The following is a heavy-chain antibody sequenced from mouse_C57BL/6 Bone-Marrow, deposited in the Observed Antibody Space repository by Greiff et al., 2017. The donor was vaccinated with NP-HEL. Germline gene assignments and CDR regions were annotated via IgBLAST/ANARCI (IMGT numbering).Heavy chain of an antibody. CDR3: ASHRDILYSNCVAWFAY. Sequence: QVQLKESGPELVKPGASVKISCKASGYAFSSSWMNWVKQRPGKGLEWIGRIYPGDGDTNYNGKFKGKATLTADKSSSTAYMQLSSLTSEDSAVYFCASHRDILYSNCVAWFAYWGQGTLVTVSA. V-gene: IGHV1-82*01. CDR2: IYPGDGDT. CDR1: GYAFSSSW. D-gene: IGHD2-5*01. J-gene: IGHJ3*01.